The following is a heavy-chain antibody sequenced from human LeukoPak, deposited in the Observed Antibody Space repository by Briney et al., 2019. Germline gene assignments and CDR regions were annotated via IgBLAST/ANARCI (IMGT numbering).Heavy chain of an antibody. Sequence: GGSLRLSCAASGFTFSSYGMHWVRQAPGKGLEWVAFIRYDGSNKYYADSVKGRFTISRDNSKNTLYLQMNSLRAEDTAVYYCARAVGGAAAFDYWGQGTLVTVSS. V-gene: IGHV3-30*02. CDR1: GFTFSSYG. CDR2: IRYDGSNK. CDR3: ARAVGGAAAFDY. J-gene: IGHJ4*02. D-gene: IGHD6-13*01.